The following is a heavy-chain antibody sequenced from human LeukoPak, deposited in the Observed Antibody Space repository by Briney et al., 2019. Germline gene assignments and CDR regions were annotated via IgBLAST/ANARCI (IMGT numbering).Heavy chain of an antibody. Sequence: SQTLSLTCTVSGGSINSGGYCWSWIRQHPGKDLEWVGYIYYSGSTYYNPSLKSRFTMAVDTSKNQFSLKLSSVTAADTAVYYCARDWLGGSGSWDYWGQGTLVTVSS. V-gene: IGHV4-31*03. D-gene: IGHD3-10*01. CDR2: IYYSGST. CDR1: GGSINSGGYC. CDR3: ARDWLGGSGSWDY. J-gene: IGHJ4*02.